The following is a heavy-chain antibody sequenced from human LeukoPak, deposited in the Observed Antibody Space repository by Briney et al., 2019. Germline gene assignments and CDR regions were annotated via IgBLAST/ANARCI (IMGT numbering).Heavy chain of an antibody. V-gene: IGHV4-34*01. CDR2: INHSGST. CDR3: ARTRIGRFDP. Sequence: SETLSLTCAAYGGSFSGYYWSWIRQPPGKGLEWIGEINHSGSTNYNPSLKSRVTISVDTSKNQFSLKLSSVTAADTAVYYCARTRIGRFDPWGQGTLVTVSS. J-gene: IGHJ5*02. D-gene: IGHD3-22*01. CDR1: GGSFSGYY.